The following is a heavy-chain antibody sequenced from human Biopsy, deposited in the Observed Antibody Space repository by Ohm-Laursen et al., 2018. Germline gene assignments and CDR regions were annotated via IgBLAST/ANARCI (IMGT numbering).Heavy chain of an antibody. CDR1: GNTFATYH. J-gene: IGHJ6*02. CDR2: ISPSGATT. Sequence: GSSVKVSCKASGNTFATYHIHWVRQAPGQGLEWMGVISPSGATTSFSQKFQGRITMTRDTSTGTVYMDLNSLESEDTAVYYCARAGVGSDGTDSYYYGMDVWGPGTTVTVSS. CDR3: ARAGVGSDGTDSYYYGMDV. V-gene: IGHV1-46*01. D-gene: IGHD5-24*01.